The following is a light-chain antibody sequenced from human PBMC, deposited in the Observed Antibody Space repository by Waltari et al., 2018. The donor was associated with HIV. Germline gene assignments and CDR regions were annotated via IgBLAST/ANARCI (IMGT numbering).Light chain of an antibody. Sequence: SYELTQSPSVSVSPGQTASITCSGDKLWDKYACWYQQKPGQSPVLVIYEDSKRPSGIPERFSGSNSGNTATLTISGTQAMDEADYYCQAWDTTTVVFGGGTKLTVL. CDR2: EDS. CDR1: KLWDKY. J-gene: IGLJ2*01. CDR3: QAWDTTTVV. V-gene: IGLV3-1*01.